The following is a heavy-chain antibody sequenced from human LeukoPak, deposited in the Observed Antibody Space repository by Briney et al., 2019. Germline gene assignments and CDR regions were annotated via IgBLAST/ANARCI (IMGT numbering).Heavy chain of an antibody. J-gene: IGHJ4*02. Sequence: PGGSLRLSCAASGFTFSNAWMNWVRQAPGKGLEWVGRIYRKTDGGTTEYAAPVKGRFSISRDDSKNTLDLQMHSLKTEDTALYYCATGSNRYDSSDFDYWGQGTLVTVSS. CDR2: IYRKTDGGTT. V-gene: IGHV3-15*01. CDR3: ATGSNRYDSSDFDY. CDR1: GFTFSNAW. D-gene: IGHD3-22*01.